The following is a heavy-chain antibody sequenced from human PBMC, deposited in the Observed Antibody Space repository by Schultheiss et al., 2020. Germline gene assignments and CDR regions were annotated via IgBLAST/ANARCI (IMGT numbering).Heavy chain of an antibody. Sequence: SETLSLTCAVYGGSFSGYYWSWIRQPPGKGLEWIGEINHSGSTNYNPSLKSRVTISVDTSKNQFSLKLSSVTAADTAVYYCARYGYGGNGFLFDYWGQGTLVTVSS. CDR3: ARYGYGGNGFLFDY. CDR2: INHSGST. CDR1: GGSFSGYY. J-gene: IGHJ4*02. V-gene: IGHV4-34*01. D-gene: IGHD4-23*01.